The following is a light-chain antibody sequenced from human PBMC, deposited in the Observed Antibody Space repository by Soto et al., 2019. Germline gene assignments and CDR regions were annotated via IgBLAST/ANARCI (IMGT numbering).Light chain of an antibody. J-gene: IGKJ1*01. CDR2: MGS. Sequence: DIVMTQSPLSLPVTPGEPASISCRSSQSLLHSNGYNYLDWYLQKPGQSPQVLIHMGSNRASGVPDRFSGRGAGTDFTLKISRGEGEDVGVYYCMQHLQTTRTFGQGTKVEIK. V-gene: IGKV2-28*01. CDR1: QSLLHSNGYNY. CDR3: MQHLQTTRT.